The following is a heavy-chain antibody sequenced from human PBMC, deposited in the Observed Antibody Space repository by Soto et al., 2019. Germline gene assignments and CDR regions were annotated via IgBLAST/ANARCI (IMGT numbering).Heavy chain of an antibody. V-gene: IGHV1-18*01. D-gene: IGHD2-2*01. CDR2: ISAYNGNT. J-gene: IGHJ6*03. Sequence: ASVKVSCKASGYTFTSYGISWGRQAPGQGLEWMGWISAYNGNTNYAQKLQGRVTMTTDTSTSTAYMELRSLRSDDTAVYYCARDVADIVVVPAATYYYYYLAVWGKGSTVTVSS. CDR3: ARDVADIVVVPAATYYYYYLAV. CDR1: GYTFTSYG.